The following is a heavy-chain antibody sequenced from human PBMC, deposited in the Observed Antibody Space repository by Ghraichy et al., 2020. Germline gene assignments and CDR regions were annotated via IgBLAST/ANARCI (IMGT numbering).Heavy chain of an antibody. CDR2: IWYDGSNK. V-gene: IGHV3-33*01. CDR1: GFTFSSYG. CDR3: ARASGLQDHDAFDI. J-gene: IGHJ3*02. Sequence: GGSLRLSCAASGFTFSSYGMHWVRQAPGKGLEWVAVIWYDGSNKYYADSVKGRFTISRDNSKNTLYLQMNSLRAEDTAVYYCARASGLQDHDAFDIWGQGTMVTVSS. D-gene: IGHD1-26*01.